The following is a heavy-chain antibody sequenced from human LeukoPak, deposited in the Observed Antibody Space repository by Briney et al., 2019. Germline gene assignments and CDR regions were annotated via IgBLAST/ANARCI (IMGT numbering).Heavy chain of an antibody. D-gene: IGHD1-26*01. CDR2: ISSSSSYI. V-gene: IGHV3-21*01. Sequence: PGGSLRLSCAASGFTFSSHSMNWVRQAPGKGLEWVSSISSSSSYIYYADSVKGRFTSSRDNAKNSLYLQMNSLRAEDTAVYYCARDGRVGATIVWFDPWGQGNLVTVSS. CDR3: ARDGRVGATIVWFDP. J-gene: IGHJ5*02. CDR1: GFTFSSHS.